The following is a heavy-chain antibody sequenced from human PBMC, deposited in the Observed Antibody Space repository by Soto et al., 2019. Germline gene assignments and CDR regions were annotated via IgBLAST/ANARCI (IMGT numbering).Heavy chain of an antibody. J-gene: IGHJ6*02. CDR1: GFTFSSYA. Sequence: PGGSLRLSCPASGFTFSSYAMHWVRQAPGKGLEWVAVIWYDGSKKYYADSVKGRFTISRDNSNNTLYLQMNSLRAEDTAVYYCARGSKDYYGLDVWGQGTTVTVS. CDR3: ARGSKDYYGLDV. CDR2: IWYDGSKK. V-gene: IGHV3-33*01.